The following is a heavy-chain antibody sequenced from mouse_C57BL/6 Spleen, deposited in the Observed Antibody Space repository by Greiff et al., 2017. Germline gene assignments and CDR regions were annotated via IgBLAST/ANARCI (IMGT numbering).Heavy chain of an antibody. CDR3: ARTGTLYFDY. Sequence: QVHVKQPGAELVRPGSSVKLSCKASGYTFTSYWMHWVKQRPIQGLEWIGNIDPSDSETHYNQKFKDKATLTVDKSSSTAYMQLSSLTSEDSAVYYCARTGTLYFDYWGQGTTLTVSS. V-gene: IGHV1-52*01. CDR2: IDPSDSET. CDR1: GYTFTSYW. D-gene: IGHD4-1*01. J-gene: IGHJ2*01.